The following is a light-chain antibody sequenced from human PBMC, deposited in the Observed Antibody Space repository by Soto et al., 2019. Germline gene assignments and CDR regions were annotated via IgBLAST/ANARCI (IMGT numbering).Light chain of an antibody. Sequence: EIVMTQSPATLSVSPGERATLSCRASQSVSRNLAWYRQKPGQAPRLLICGASTRATGIPARFSGSGSGTEFTLTISSLQSEDFAVYYCQQYNGWPYTVGQGTTV. CDR2: GAS. CDR1: QSVSRN. V-gene: IGKV3-15*01. CDR3: QQYNGWPYT. J-gene: IGKJ2*01.